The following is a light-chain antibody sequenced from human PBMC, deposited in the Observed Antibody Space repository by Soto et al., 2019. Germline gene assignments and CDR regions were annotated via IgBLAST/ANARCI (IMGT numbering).Light chain of an antibody. V-gene: IGLV2-14*01. Sequence: QSALTQPASVSGSPGQSITISCTGTSNDVGSYNFVSWYQQHPGKAPKLVIFDVSNRPSGVSDRFSGSKSGNTASLTISGLLAEDEAMYYCSSYSSITTLGVFGGGTKLTVL. CDR1: SNDVGSYNF. CDR2: DVS. J-gene: IGLJ2*01. CDR3: SSYSSITTLGV.